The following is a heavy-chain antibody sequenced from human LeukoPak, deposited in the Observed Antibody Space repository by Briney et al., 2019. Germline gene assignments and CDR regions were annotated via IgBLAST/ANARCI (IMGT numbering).Heavy chain of an antibody. V-gene: IGHV3-53*01. Sequence: GGSLRLSCATSGFTVSTSYMSWVRQAPGKGLEWVSVIYGGGSTYYAGSVKGRFTISRDNSKNTLYLQMNSLRAEDTAVYYCARVAYGNWFDPWGQGTLVTVSS. CDR3: ARVAYGNWFDP. CDR1: GFTVSTSY. CDR2: IYGGGST. D-gene: IGHD4-17*01. J-gene: IGHJ5*02.